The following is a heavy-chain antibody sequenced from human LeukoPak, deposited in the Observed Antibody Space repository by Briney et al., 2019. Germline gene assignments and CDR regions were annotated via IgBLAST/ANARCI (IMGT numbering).Heavy chain of an antibody. CDR1: EFTFSSYR. J-gene: IGHJ4*02. CDR2: ISDRSSII. D-gene: IGHD3-10*01. CDR3: ARTGYGGYFFDY. V-gene: IGHV3-48*02. Sequence: GGSLRLSCEASEFTFSSYRMNWVRQAPGKGLEWVSYISDRSSIIYYADSVKGRFTISRDNAKNSLYPQMSTLRDEDTAVYYCARTGYGGYFFDYWGQGALVTVSS.